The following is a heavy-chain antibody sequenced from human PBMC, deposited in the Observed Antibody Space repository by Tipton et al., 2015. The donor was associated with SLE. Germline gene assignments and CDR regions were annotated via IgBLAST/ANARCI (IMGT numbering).Heavy chain of an antibody. D-gene: IGHD3-3*01. V-gene: IGHV4-39*07. CDR3: ARQVSIFGRFDY. Sequence: TLSLTCTVSGGSISSAYWGWIRQSPGKGLEWIGSIYYGGNIYYNPSLKSRVTISLDTSKNLFSLNLNSVTAADTAVYYCARQVSIFGRFDYWGQGTLVTVSS. CDR1: GGSISSAY. J-gene: IGHJ4*02. CDR2: IYYGGNI.